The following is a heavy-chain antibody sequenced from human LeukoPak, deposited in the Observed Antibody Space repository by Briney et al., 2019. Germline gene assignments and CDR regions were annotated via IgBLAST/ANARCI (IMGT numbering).Heavy chain of an antibody. J-gene: IGHJ5*02. CDR3: ARGNGYSGWFDP. D-gene: IGHD5-24*01. CDR2: IYYSGST. CDR1: GGSISSYY. Sequence: SSETLSLTCTVSGGSISSYYWSWIRQPPGKGLEWIGNIYYSGSTNYNPSLKSRVTISVDTSKDQFSLKLSSVTAADTAVYYCARGNGYSGWFDPWGQGTLVTVSS. V-gene: IGHV4-59*01.